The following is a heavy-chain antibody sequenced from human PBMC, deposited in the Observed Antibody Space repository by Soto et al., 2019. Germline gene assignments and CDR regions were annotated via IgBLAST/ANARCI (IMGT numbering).Heavy chain of an antibody. Sequence: ASVKVSCKASGYTSTSYGINWVRQAPGQGIEWMGWISGYNGNTNYAHNLQGRVTMTTEKSTTTAYMELRSLRSDDTAVYYCARGGGVAPDVVTDFWGLGTLVTVSS. V-gene: IGHV1-18*01. CDR2: ISGYNGNT. CDR1: GYTSTSYG. J-gene: IGHJ4*02. D-gene: IGHD2-8*02. CDR3: ARGGGVAPDVVTDF.